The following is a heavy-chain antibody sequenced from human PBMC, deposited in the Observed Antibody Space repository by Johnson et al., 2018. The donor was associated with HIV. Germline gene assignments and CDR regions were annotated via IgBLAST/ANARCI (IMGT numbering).Heavy chain of an antibody. J-gene: IGHJ3*02. CDR3: AKDGAAAGTVGADAFDI. CDR1: GFIFSSYG. Sequence: QVQLVESGGGVVQPGRSRRLSCAASGFIFSSYGMHWVRQAPGKGLEWVAFIRYDGSHKYYAESVQGRFTISRDNPKNTLYLQMNSLRAEDTAVYYCAKDGAAAGTVGADAFDIWGQGTMVTVSS. D-gene: IGHD6-13*01. CDR2: IRYDGSHK. V-gene: IGHV3-30*02.